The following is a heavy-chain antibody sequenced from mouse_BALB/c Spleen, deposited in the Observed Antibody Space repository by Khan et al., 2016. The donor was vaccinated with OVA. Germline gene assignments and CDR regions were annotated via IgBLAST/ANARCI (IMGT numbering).Heavy chain of an antibody. CDR2: IWRGGST. CDR3: AKNTYDYGGYFFDS. V-gene: IGHV2-5-1*01. Sequence: VQLKQSGPSLVQPSQSLSITCTVSGFSLISYGVHWVRQSPGKGLEWLGVIWRGGSTDYNAAFMSRLSITKDNSKSQVFFKMNSLQSDDTAIYYCAKNTYDYGGYFFDSWGQGTTLTVSS. J-gene: IGHJ2*01. D-gene: IGHD2-4*01. CDR1: GFSLISYG.